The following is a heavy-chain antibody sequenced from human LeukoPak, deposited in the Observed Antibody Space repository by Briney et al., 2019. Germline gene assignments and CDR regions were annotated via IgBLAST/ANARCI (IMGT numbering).Heavy chain of an antibody. Sequence: PSETLSLTCAVYGGSFSGYYWSWIRQPPGKGLEWIGEINHSGSTNYSPSLKSRVTTSVDTSKNQFSLKLSSVTAADTAVYYCARMEAVAGTVTFDYWGQGTLVTVSS. CDR1: GGSFSGYY. CDR2: INHSGST. CDR3: ARMEAVAGTVTFDY. V-gene: IGHV4-34*01. J-gene: IGHJ4*02. D-gene: IGHD6-19*01.